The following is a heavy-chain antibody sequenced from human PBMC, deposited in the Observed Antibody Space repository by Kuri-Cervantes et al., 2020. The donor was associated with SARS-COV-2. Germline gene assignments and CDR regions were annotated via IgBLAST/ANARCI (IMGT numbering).Heavy chain of an antibody. V-gene: IGHV3-30*04. Sequence: GESLKISCAASKFTFSSFPMHWVRQAPGKGLEWVAVISYDGSNKYYADSVKGRFTISRDNSKNTLYLQMNSLRAEDTAVYYCARDPAVAYYYYMDVWGKGTTVTVSS. CDR1: KFTFSSFP. CDR3: ARDPAVAYYYYMDV. CDR2: ISYDGSNK. J-gene: IGHJ6*03.